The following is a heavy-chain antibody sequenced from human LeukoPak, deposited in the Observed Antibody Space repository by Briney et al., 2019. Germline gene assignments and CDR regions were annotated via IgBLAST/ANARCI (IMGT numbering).Heavy chain of an antibody. D-gene: IGHD6-19*01. CDR3: ARDPGYSSGWYDIDY. Sequence: PGGSLRLSCAASGFTFSSYAMSWVRQAPGKGLEWVSAISGSGGSTYYADSVKGRFTISRDNSKNTLYLQMNSLRAEDTAVYYCARDPGYSSGWYDIDYWGQGTLVTVSS. J-gene: IGHJ4*02. V-gene: IGHV3-23*01. CDR1: GFTFSSYA. CDR2: ISGSGGST.